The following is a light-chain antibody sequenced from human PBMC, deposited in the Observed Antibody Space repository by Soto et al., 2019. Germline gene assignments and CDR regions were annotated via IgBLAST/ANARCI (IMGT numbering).Light chain of an antibody. CDR1: SSDVGGYNY. Sequence: QSVLTQPASVSGSPGQSITISCTGTSSDVGGYNYVSWYQHHPGKAPKLMIYEVSDRPSGISIRFSGSKSGNTASLTISGLQAEDEADYYCSSDTSSSTYVVFGGGTKLTVL. CDR3: SSDTSSSTYVV. J-gene: IGLJ2*01. CDR2: EVS. V-gene: IGLV2-14*01.